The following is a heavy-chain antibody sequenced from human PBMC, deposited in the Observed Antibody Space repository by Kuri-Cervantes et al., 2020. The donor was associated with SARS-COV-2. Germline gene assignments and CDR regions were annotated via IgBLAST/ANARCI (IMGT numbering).Heavy chain of an antibody. Sequence: GEFLKISCATSGFNFSRTDMHWVRQAPGKGLEWVAVISHDGKNKKCRASWKGRITITRDNYQNTLYLHIKSMRSEDTAMYYCAKVRVGVQDFWGQGTLVTVSS. CDR3: AKVRVGVQDF. CDR1: GFNFSRTD. J-gene: IGHJ4*02. V-gene: IGHV3-30*18. CDR2: ISHDGKNK. D-gene: IGHD2-21*01.